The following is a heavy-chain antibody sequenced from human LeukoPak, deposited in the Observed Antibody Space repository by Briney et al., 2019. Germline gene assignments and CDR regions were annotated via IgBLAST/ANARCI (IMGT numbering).Heavy chain of an antibody. D-gene: IGHD5-12*01. J-gene: IGHJ4*02. CDR2: IRQDGSAK. CDR3: APPPIAATGN. Sequence: GGSLRLSCAASGFTFSSYWMSWVRQAPGEGLEWVANIRQDGSAKNYVDSAKGRFTISRDNAKKSLYLLMNGLTAEDTAVYYCAPPPIAATGNWGQGTLVTVSS. V-gene: IGHV3-7*01. CDR1: GFTFSSYW.